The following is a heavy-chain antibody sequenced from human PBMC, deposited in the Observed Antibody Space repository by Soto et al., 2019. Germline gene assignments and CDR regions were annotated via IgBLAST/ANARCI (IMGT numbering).Heavy chain of an antibody. V-gene: IGHV4-59*08. CDR1: GGSISSYY. Sequence: QVQLQESGPGLVKPSETLSLTCTVSGGSISSYYWSWIRQPPGKGLEWIGYIYYSGSTNYNPSLKSRVTISVDTSKNQFSLKLSSVTAADTAVYYCARLQASEDFWSGYSHGYMDVWGKGTTVTVSS. D-gene: IGHD3-3*01. CDR3: ARLQASEDFWSGYSHGYMDV. CDR2: IYYSGST. J-gene: IGHJ6*03.